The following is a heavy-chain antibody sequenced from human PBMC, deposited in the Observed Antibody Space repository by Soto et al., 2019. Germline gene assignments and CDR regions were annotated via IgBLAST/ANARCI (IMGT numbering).Heavy chain of an antibody. D-gene: IGHD1-26*01. CDR2: ISYDGSNK. CDR1: GFTFSSYA. V-gene: IGHV3-30-3*01. J-gene: IGHJ4*02. CDR3: ARSGDNIIVGFTMGASYFDY. Sequence: GGSLRLSCAASGFTFSSYAMHWVRQAPGKGLEWVAVISYDGSNKYYADSVKGRFTISRDNSKNTLYLQMNSLRAEDTAVYYCARSGDNIIVGFTMGASYFDYWGQGTLVTVSS.